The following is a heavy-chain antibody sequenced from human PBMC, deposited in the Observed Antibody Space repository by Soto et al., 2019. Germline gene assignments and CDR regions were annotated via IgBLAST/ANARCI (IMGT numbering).Heavy chain of an antibody. J-gene: IGHJ4*02. CDR3: ARAIGPTLFDY. V-gene: IGHV3-13*04. Sequence: EVQLVESGGGLVQPGGSLRLSCSASGFIFSSYDMHWVRQGPGKGLEWVEAIGTTGDTNYAGSVKGRFTISRENAKNSLYHQMNSLRAGDTAIYFCARAIGPTLFDYWGQGALVTVSS. CDR2: IGTTGDT. CDR1: GFIFSSYD. D-gene: IGHD3-22*01.